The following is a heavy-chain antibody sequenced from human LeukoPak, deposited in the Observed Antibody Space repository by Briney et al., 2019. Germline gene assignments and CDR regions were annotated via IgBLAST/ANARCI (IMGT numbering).Heavy chain of an antibody. Sequence: GGSLRLSCAASGLTFSSHAMSWVRQAPGKGLEWVSAISGSGGSTYYADSVKGRFTISRDNSKNTLYLQMNSLRAEDTAVYYCAKFNGGWYGWFDPWGQGTLVTVSS. D-gene: IGHD6-19*01. CDR1: GLTFSSHA. J-gene: IGHJ5*02. CDR2: ISGSGGST. V-gene: IGHV3-23*01. CDR3: AKFNGGWYGWFDP.